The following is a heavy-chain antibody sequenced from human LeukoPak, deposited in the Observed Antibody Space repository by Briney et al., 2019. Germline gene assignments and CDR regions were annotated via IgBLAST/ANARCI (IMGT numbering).Heavy chain of an antibody. CDR1: GGTFTSYA. CDR3: ARGPHGRIYDILTGFDY. V-gene: IGHV1-2*02. D-gene: IGHD3-9*01. J-gene: IGHJ4*02. Sequence: ASVKVSCKASGGTFTSYAMNWVRQAPGQGLEWMGWIKPNSGGTNYAQKFQGRVTMTRDTSISTAYMELSRLRSDDTAVYYCARGPHGRIYDILTGFDYWGQGTLVTVSS. CDR2: IKPNSGGT.